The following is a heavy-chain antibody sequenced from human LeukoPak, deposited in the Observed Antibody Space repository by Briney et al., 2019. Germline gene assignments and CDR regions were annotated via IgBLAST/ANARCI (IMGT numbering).Heavy chain of an antibody. CDR1: GFSLRTSGVG. Sequence: SGPTLVKPTQSRTLTCTFSGFSLRTSGVGVGWIRQPPGKALEWLALIYWDDDKRYSPSLKSRLTIPKDTSNNQVVLTMTNMDPVDTATYYCAHRWQQLFDYWGQGTLVTVSS. J-gene: IGHJ4*02. CDR2: IYWDDDK. V-gene: IGHV2-5*02. CDR3: AHRWQQLFDY. D-gene: IGHD6-13*01.